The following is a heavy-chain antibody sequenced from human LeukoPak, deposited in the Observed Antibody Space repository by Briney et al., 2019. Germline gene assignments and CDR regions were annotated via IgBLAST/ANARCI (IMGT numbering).Heavy chain of an antibody. D-gene: IGHD3-10*01. CDR3: ARGPPFMVRHYYFDY. J-gene: IGHJ4*02. V-gene: IGHV4-39*07. Sequence: PSETLSLTCTVSGGSISSSSYYWGWIRQPPGKGLEWIGSIYYSGSAYYNPSLKSRVTISVDTSKNQFSLKLSSVTAADTAVYYCARGPPFMVRHYYFDYWGQGTLVTVSS. CDR1: GGSISSSSYY. CDR2: IYYSGSA.